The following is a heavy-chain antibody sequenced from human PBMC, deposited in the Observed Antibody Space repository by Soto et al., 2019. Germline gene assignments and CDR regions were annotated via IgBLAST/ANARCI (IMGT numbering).Heavy chain of an antibody. CDR2: ISPIFGTA. D-gene: IGHD6-6*01. V-gene: IGHV1-69*13. CDR3: ARGSSSSEANYYYYYGMDV. J-gene: IGHJ6*02. CDR1: GGTFSSYA. Sequence: AAVKVSCKXCGGTFSSYAISRVRHAPGQGLLWMGGISPIFGTATYAQKFQGRVTITADESTSTAYMELSSLRSEDTAVYYCARGSSSSEANYYYYYGMDVWGQGTTVTVSS.